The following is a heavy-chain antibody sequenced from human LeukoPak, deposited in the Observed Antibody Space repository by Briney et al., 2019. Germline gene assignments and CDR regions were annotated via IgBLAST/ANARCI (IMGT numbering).Heavy chain of an antibody. D-gene: IGHD7-27*01. CDR2: IIPFFATT. Sequence: SVKVSCKAPGGTFTNYAISWVRQAPGQGLEWMGGIIPFFATTNYAQKFQGRVTITADESTSTAHMELSSLIFEDTAVYYCARRGAGDPRNHFDYWGQGTLVTVSS. V-gene: IGHV1-69*13. J-gene: IGHJ4*02. CDR3: ARRGAGDPRNHFDY. CDR1: GGTFTNYA.